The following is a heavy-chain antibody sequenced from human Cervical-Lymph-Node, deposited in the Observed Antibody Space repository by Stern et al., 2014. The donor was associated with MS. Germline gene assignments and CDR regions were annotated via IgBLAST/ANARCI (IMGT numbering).Heavy chain of an antibody. Sequence: VQLVQSGAEVKKPGASVKVSCKASGYTFTSYDINWVRQATGQGLEWMGWMNPNSGNAGYAQKFQGRVTMTRNTSISTAYMELSSLRSEDTAVYYCARDRSGYNYYYYGMDVWGQGTTVTVSS. D-gene: IGHD6-19*01. CDR3: ARDRSGYNYYYYGMDV. J-gene: IGHJ6*02. CDR2: MNPNSGNA. CDR1: GYTFTSYD. V-gene: IGHV1-8*01.